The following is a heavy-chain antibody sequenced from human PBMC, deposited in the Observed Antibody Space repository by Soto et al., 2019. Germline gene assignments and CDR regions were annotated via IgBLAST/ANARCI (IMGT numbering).Heavy chain of an antibody. D-gene: IGHD6-13*01. CDR1: GFTFDDYG. J-gene: IGHJ5*02. CDR2: VNWSGGST. CDR3: AKDRIATSSTPRFDP. Sequence: GGSLRLSCAASGFTFDDYGMSWVRQAPGKGLEWVSGVNWSGGSTSYADSVKGRFTISRDNSENTLHLQMNSLRAEDTAVYYCAKDRIATSSTPRFDPWGQET. V-gene: IGHV3-20*04.